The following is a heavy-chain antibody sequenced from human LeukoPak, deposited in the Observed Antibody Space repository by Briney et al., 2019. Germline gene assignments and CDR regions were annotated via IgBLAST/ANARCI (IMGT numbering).Heavy chain of an antibody. D-gene: IGHD1-26*01. Sequence: GGSLRLSCAASGFTFSSYGIHWVRQAPGKGLEWVAVISYDGGHIFYADSVKGRFTISRDNSKNTVYLQMNSLRTEDTAVYYCAKDLGSGSYPFDYWGQGTLVTVSS. CDR1: GFTFSSYG. CDR2: ISYDGGHI. CDR3: AKDLGSGSYPFDY. V-gene: IGHV3-30*18. J-gene: IGHJ4*02.